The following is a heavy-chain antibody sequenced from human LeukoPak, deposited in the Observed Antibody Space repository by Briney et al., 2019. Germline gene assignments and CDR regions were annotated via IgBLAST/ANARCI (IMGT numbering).Heavy chain of an antibody. CDR2: IRSKAYGGTA. V-gene: IGHV3-49*04. Sequence: GGSLRLSCTVSGFTFGDYAMRWVRQAPGKGLEWVGFIRSKAYGGTAEYAASVKGRFTISRDDSKSIAYLQMSSLKTEDTAVYYCALASSSYYYYYMDVWGKGTTVTVSS. D-gene: IGHD6-6*01. CDR3: ALASSSYYYYYMDV. J-gene: IGHJ6*03. CDR1: GFTFGDYA.